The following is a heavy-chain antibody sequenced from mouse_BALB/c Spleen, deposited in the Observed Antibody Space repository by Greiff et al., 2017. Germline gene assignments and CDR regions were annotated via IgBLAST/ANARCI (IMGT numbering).Heavy chain of an antibody. CDR3: ARFYYGNYGGAMDY. CDR1: GYTFTSYT. Sequence: QVQLQQSAAELARPGASVKMSCKASGYTFTSYTMHWVKQRPGQGLEWIGYINPSSGYTEYNQKFKDKTTLTADKSSSTAYMQLSSLTSEDSAVYYCARFYYGNYGGAMDYWGQGTSVTVAS. D-gene: IGHD2-1*01. V-gene: IGHV1-4*02. CDR2: INPSSGYT. J-gene: IGHJ4*01.